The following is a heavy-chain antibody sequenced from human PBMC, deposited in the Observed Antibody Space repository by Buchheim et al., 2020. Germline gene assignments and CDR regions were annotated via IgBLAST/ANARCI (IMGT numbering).Heavy chain of an antibody. J-gene: IGHJ6*02. D-gene: IGHD5/OR15-5a*01. CDR1: GFTFSSYG. CDR3: AKISLMSSVFVFSLDV. V-gene: IGHV3-30*18. Sequence: QVQLVESGGGVVQPGRSLRLSCAASGFTFSSYGMHWVRQAPGKGLEWVAVISYDGSNKYYADSVKGRFTISRDNSKNTLYLQMNSLRAEDTAVYYCAKISLMSSVFVFSLDVWGQGTT. CDR2: ISYDGSNK.